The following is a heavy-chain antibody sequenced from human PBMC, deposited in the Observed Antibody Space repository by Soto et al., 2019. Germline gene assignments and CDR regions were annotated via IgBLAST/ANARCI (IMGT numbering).Heavy chain of an antibody. CDR1: GDSITNLDYF. D-gene: IGHD7-27*01. CDR3: ARGRYCLTGRCFPNWFDS. J-gene: IGHJ5*01. CDR2: IYRSSTT. V-gene: IGHV4-30-4*01. Sequence: SETLSLTCSVSGDSITNLDYFWAWIRQPPGQALEYIGYIYRSSTTYYNPSFESRVAISVDTSKSQFSLNVTSVTAADTAVYFCARGRYCLTGRCFPNWFDSWGQGALVTVSS.